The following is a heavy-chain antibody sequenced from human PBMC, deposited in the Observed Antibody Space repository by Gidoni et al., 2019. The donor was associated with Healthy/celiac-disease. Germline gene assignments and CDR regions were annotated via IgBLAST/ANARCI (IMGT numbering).Heavy chain of an antibody. J-gene: IGHJ4*02. CDR1: GFTFDDYA. CDR3: AKGQNWNYEYYFDY. V-gene: IGHV3-9*01. CDR2: ISWNSGSI. D-gene: IGHD1-7*01. Sequence: EVHLVESGGGLVQPGRSLRLSCAASGFTFDDYAMHWVRQAPGKGLEWVSGISWNSGSIGYADSVKGRFTISRDNAKNSLYLQMNSLRAEDTALYYCAKGQNWNYEYYFDYWGQGTLVTVSS.